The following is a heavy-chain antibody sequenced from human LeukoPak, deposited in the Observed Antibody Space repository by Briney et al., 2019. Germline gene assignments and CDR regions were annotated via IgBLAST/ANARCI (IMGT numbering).Heavy chain of an antibody. J-gene: IGHJ4*02. V-gene: IGHV3-21*01. CDR2: ITSTATHT. Sequence: GGSLRLSCATSGFTFSGHSMSWVRQAPGKGLEWVSSITSTATHTYYADSVKGRFTISRDNAKNSLYLQMNSLRAEDTAVYYCARGRSLGQWELLRPFDYWGQGTLVTVSS. CDR3: ARGRSLGQWELLRPFDY. D-gene: IGHD1-26*01. CDR1: GFTFSGHS.